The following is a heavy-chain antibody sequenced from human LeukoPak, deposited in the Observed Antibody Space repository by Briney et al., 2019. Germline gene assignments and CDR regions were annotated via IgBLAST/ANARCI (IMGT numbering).Heavy chain of an antibody. CDR1: GFSFNTYG. V-gene: IGHV3-30*18. CDR3: AKDLNTYRYDSRDLQH. CDR2: MSHDGSNK. D-gene: IGHD3-22*01. J-gene: IGHJ1*01. Sequence: PWRSLRLSCAASGFSFNTYGMHWVRQGPGKGLEWVAVMSHDGSNKWYADSVKGRFTISRDNSKNTLYLQMNSLRPEDTAVYFCAKDLNTYRYDSRDLQHWGQGILVTVSS.